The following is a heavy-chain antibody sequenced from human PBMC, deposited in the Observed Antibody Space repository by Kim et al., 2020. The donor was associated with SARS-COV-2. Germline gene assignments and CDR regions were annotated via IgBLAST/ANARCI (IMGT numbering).Heavy chain of an antibody. CDR3: ARDRPWELLNHDAFDI. V-gene: IGHV3-30*04. Sequence: GGSLRLSCAASGFTFSSYAMHWVRQAPGKGLEWVAVISYDGSNKYYADSVKGRFTISRDNSKNTLYLQMNSLRAEDTAVYYCARDRPWELLNHDAFDIWGQGTMVTVAS. CDR2: ISYDGSNK. J-gene: IGHJ3*02. CDR1: GFTFSSYA. D-gene: IGHD1-26*01.